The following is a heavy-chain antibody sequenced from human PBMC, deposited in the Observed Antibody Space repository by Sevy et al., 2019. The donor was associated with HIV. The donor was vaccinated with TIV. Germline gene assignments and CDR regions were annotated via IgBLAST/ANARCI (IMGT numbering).Heavy chain of an antibody. J-gene: IGHJ2*01. Sequence: SETLSLTCTVSAGSISSYYWTWIRQSPGKGLEWLGNIYYRGSTNYNPSLKSRVTISVDTSKNQFSLKLSSVTVADPAVYYCATSIAARIYWSFDLWGRGALVTVSS. D-gene: IGHD6-6*01. V-gene: IGHV4-59*01. CDR3: ATSIAARIYWSFDL. CDR2: IYYRGST. CDR1: AGSISSYY.